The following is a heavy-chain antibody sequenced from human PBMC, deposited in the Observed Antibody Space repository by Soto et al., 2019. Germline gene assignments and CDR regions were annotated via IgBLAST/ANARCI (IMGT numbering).Heavy chain of an antibody. V-gene: IGHV6-1*01. CDR2: TYYRSKWYN. CDR3: ARDRQLLFYYGMDV. J-gene: IGHJ6*02. D-gene: IGHD2-2*01. Sequence: PSQTLSLTCAISGDSVSTNDATWDWIRQSPSRGLEWLGRTYYRSKWYNDYAVSVKSRITINPDTSKNQFSLQLNSVTPEDTAVYYCARDRQLLFYYGMDVWGQGTTVTVSS. CDR1: GDSVSTNDAT.